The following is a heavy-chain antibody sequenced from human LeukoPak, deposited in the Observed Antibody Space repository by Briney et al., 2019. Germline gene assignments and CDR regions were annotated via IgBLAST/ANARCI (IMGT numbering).Heavy chain of an antibody. CDR3: ARELQYHGGFDY. Sequence: GGSLRLSCAASGFTFSSYSMNWVRQAPGKGLEWVSSTSSSSSYIYYADSVKGRFTISRDNAKNSLYLQMNSLRAEDTAVYYCARELQYHGGFDYWGQGTLVTVSS. V-gene: IGHV3-21*01. CDR1: GFTFSSYS. D-gene: IGHD4-11*01. CDR2: TSSSSSYI. J-gene: IGHJ4*02.